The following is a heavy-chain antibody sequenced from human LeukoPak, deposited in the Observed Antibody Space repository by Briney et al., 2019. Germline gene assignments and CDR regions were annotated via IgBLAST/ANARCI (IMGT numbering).Heavy chain of an antibody. V-gene: IGHV3-15*01. D-gene: IGHD3-3*01. CDR3: TSNLYYDFWSGYLDAFDI. J-gene: IGHJ3*02. Sequence: PGGSLRLSCAASGFTFSNAWMSWVRQAPGKGLEWVGRIKSKTDGGTTDYAAPVKGRFTISRDDSKNTLYLQMNSLKTEDTAVYYCTSNLYYDFWSGYLDAFDIWGQGTMATVSS. CDR2: IKSKTDGGTT. CDR1: GFTFSNAW.